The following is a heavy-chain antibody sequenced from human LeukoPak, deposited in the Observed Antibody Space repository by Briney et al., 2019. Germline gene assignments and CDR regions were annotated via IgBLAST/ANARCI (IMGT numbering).Heavy chain of an antibody. D-gene: IGHD1-26*01. J-gene: IGHJ4*02. CDR1: GGSISSSSYY. CDR3: ARGRVRFTPLSGLGY. V-gene: IGHV4-39*01. CDR2: IYYSGST. Sequence: SETLSLTCTVSGGSISSSSYYWGWIRQPPGKGLEWIGSIYYSGSTYYNPSLKSRVTISVDTSKNQFSLKLSSVTAADTAVYYCARGRVRFTPLSGLGYWGQGTLVTVSS.